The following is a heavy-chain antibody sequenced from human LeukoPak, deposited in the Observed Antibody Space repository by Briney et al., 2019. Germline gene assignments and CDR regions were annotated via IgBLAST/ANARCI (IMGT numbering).Heavy chain of an antibody. CDR1: GYTFTGYY. V-gene: IGHV1-2*06. CDR2: INPNSGGA. J-gene: IGHJ4*02. Sequence: ASVKVSCKASGYTFTGYYMHWVRQAPGQGLEWMGRINPNSGGANYAQKFQGRVTMTRDTSISTAYMELSRLRSDDTAVYYCAIIAVAERFDYWGQGTLVTVSS. CDR3: AIIAVAERFDY. D-gene: IGHD6-19*01.